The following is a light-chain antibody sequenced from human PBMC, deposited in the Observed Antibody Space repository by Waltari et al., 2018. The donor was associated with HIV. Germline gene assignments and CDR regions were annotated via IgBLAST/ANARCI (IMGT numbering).Light chain of an antibody. CDR2: DVF. Sequence: QSALPQPASVSGSPGQSITISCPGTSRDIGSYAYVSWYRQPPDKAPQLLIYDVFYRPSGVSHRFSGSKSGNTASLTISGLQAEDEAVYSCSSYTTTNTIIFGGGTKLTVL. CDR3: SSYTTTNTII. CDR1: SRDIGSYAY. J-gene: IGLJ2*01. V-gene: IGLV2-14*03.